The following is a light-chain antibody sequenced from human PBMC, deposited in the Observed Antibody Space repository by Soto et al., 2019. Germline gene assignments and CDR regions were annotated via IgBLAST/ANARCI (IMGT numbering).Light chain of an antibody. J-gene: IGKJ1*01. V-gene: IGKV3-20*01. CDR1: QSVGGS. Sequence: ETVLTQSPGTLSLSPGERATLSCRASQSVGGSLAWYQQRPGQAPRLLVYHTSNRATGIPDRFSASGSGTDFTLTISRLEPEDFAVYYCQQYESSPQTFGQGTKVEIK. CDR2: HTS. CDR3: QQYESSPQT.